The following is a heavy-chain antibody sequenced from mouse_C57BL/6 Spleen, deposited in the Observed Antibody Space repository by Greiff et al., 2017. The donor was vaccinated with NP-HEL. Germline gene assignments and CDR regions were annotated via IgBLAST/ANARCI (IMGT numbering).Heavy chain of an antibody. Sequence: VQLQQSGAELVKPGASVKLSCKASGYTFTEYTIHWVKQRSGQGLEWIGWFYPGSGSIKYNEKFKDKATLTADKSSSTVYMELSRLTSEDSAVYFCARHEAPYYDYDQSIPYFDYWGQGTTLTVSS. J-gene: IGHJ2*01. D-gene: IGHD2-4*01. CDR3: ARHEAPYYDYDQSIPYFDY. V-gene: IGHV1-62-2*01. CDR2: FYPGSGSI. CDR1: GYTFTEYT.